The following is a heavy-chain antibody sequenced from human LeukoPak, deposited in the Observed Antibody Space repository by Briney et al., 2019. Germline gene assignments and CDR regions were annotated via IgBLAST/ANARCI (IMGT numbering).Heavy chain of an antibody. CDR3: ARDMVRGVIPNYYYYYGMDV. V-gene: IGHV3-11*06. Sequence: GGSLRLSCAASGFTFSDYYMSWIRQAPGKGLEWVSSISSSSSYIYYADSVKGRFTISRDNAKNSLYLQMNSLRAEDTAVYYCARDMVRGVIPNYYYYYGMDVWGQGTTVTVSS. CDR1: GFTFSDYY. CDR2: ISSSSSYI. D-gene: IGHD3-10*01. J-gene: IGHJ6*02.